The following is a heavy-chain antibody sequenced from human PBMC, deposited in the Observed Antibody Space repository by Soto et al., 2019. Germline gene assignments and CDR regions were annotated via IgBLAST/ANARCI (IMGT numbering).Heavy chain of an antibody. Sequence: GASVKVSCKASGGTFSSYAISWVRQAPGLGLEWMGGIIPIFGTANYAQKFQGRVTITADESTSTAYMELSSLRSEDTAVYYCARDIGDKYYYDSSGYYYYYYGMDVWGQGTTVTVSS. CDR2: IIPIFGTA. CDR3: ARDIGDKYYYDSSGYYYYYYGMDV. V-gene: IGHV1-69*13. D-gene: IGHD3-22*01. CDR1: GGTFSSYA. J-gene: IGHJ6*02.